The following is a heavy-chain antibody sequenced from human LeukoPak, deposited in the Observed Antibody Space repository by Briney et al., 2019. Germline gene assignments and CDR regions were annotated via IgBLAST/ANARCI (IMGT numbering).Heavy chain of an antibody. D-gene: IGHD4-11*01. J-gene: IGHJ3*02. CDR1: GYTFIDYY. CDR3: ARGMTTVTTHAFDI. V-gene: IGHV1-2*02. Sequence: ASVKVSCKASGYTFIDYYMNWVRQAPGQGLEWMGWINPNTGATKYAQRFLGRVNMTRDTSISTAYMELSSLRSDDTAVYYCARGMTTVTTHAFDIWGQGTMVTVSS. CDR2: INPNTGAT.